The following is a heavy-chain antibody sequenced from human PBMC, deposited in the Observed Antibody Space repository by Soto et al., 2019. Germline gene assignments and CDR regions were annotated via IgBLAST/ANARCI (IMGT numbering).Heavy chain of an antibody. J-gene: IGHJ4*02. V-gene: IGHV1-69*06. D-gene: IGHD3-22*01. CDR2: NIPIFGTA. CDR3: ARGQTYYYDSSGYQFFDY. Sequence: QVQLVQSGAEVKKPGSSVKVSCKASGGTFSSYAISWVRQAPGQGLEWMGGNIPIFGTANYAQKFQGRVTITADKSTSTAYMELSSLRSEDTAVYYCARGQTYYYDSSGYQFFDYWGQGTLVTVSS. CDR1: GGTFSSYA.